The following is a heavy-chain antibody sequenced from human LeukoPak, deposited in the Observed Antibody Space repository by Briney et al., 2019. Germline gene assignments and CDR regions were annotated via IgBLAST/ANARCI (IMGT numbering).Heavy chain of an antibody. D-gene: IGHD6-19*01. CDR3: ARCLVGYSSGWYDPSNPRFDP. CDR2: INTNTGNP. J-gene: IGHJ5*02. Sequence: GASVKVSCKASGYTFTSYAMNWVRQAPGQGLEWMGWINTNTGNPTYAQGFTGRFVFSLDTSVSTAYLQISSLKAEDTAVYYCARCLVGYSSGWYDPSNPRFDPWGQGTLVTVSS. V-gene: IGHV7-4-1*02. CDR1: GYTFTSYA.